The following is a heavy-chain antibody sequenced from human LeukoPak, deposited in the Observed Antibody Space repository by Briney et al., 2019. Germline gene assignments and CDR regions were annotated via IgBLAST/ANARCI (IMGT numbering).Heavy chain of an antibody. D-gene: IGHD2-2*01. Sequence: GGSLRLSCAASGFTFSSYGMHWVRQAPGKGLEWVAAIWYDGSNKYYADSVKGRFTISRDNSKNTLYLQMNSLRAEDTAVYYCAKDPRSYCSSTSCPPWFDPWGQGTLVTVSS. V-gene: IGHV3-33*06. CDR3: AKDPRSYCSSTSCPPWFDP. J-gene: IGHJ5*02. CDR1: GFTFSSYG. CDR2: IWYDGSNK.